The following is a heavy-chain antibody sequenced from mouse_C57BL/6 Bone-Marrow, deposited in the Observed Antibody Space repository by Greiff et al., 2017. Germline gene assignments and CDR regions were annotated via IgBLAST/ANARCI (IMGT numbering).Heavy chain of an antibody. V-gene: IGHV1-64*01. Sequence: QVHVKQPGAELVKPGASVKLSCKASGYTFTSSWMHWVKQRPGQGLEWIGMIHPNSGSTNYNEKFKSKATLTVDKSSSTAYMQLSSLTSEDSAVDYCARLLPLYYYAMDYWGQGTSVTVSS. D-gene: IGHD1-1*01. CDR1: GYTFTSSW. CDR3: ARLLPLYYYAMDY. CDR2: IHPNSGST. J-gene: IGHJ4*01.